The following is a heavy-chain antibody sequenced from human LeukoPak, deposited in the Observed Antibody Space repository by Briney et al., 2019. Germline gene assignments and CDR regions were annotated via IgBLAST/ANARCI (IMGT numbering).Heavy chain of an antibody. CDR2: IRSGSRTI. CDR1: GLTFSIYS. CDR3: VRESITGDRDFDY. Sequence: GRSLRLSCAASGLTFSIYSMKWVRQPPERGLEWVSYIRSGSRTIYYADSMEGRFTISRDNDKNSLYLLMNGLRADDTAVYYCVRESITGDRDFDYWGQGTLITVSS. V-gene: IGHV3-48*01. D-gene: IGHD7-27*01. J-gene: IGHJ4*02.